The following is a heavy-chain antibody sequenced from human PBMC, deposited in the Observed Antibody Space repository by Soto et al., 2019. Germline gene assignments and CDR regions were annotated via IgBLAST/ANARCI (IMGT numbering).Heavy chain of an antibody. D-gene: IGHD6-6*01. J-gene: IGHJ6*02. V-gene: IGHV3-13*01. CDR2: IGTAGDT. CDR3: ARGGDSSSRNYYYYGMDV. Sequence: GGSLRLSCAASGFTFSSYDMHWVRQATGKGREWVSAIGTAGDTYYPGSVKGRFTISRENAKNSLYLQMNSLRAGETAVYYCARGGDSSSRNYYYYGMDVWGQGTTVTVSS. CDR1: GFTFSSYD.